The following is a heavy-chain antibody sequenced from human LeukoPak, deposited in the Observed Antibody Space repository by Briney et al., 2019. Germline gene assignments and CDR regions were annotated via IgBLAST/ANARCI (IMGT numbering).Heavy chain of an antibody. CDR1: GGSISSSSYY. Sequence: KPSETLSVTCTVSGGSISSSSYYWGWIRQPPGKGLEWIGSIYYSGSTYYNPSLKSRVTISVDTSKNQFSLKLSSVTAADTAVYYCARSRSEYSSSSEVDYWGQGTLVTVSS. D-gene: IGHD6-6*01. J-gene: IGHJ4*02. CDR2: IYYSGST. CDR3: ARSRSEYSSSSEVDY. V-gene: IGHV4-39*01.